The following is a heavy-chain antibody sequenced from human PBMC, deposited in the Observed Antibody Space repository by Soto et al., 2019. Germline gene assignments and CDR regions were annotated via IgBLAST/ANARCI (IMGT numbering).Heavy chain of an antibody. CDR3: ARYLSHGNDGFDI. V-gene: IGHV4-31*03. Sequence: SETLSLTCTVSGSSINTGGIFWSRIRQQPGQGLEWNGFSYYSGNSYYNPSLERRVVMSVDTSKNKFSLKLSSVTAADTAVYFCARYLSHGNDGFDIWGQGTMVTVSS. CDR1: GSSINTGGIF. J-gene: IGHJ3*02. D-gene: IGHD5-18*01. CDR2: SYYSGNS.